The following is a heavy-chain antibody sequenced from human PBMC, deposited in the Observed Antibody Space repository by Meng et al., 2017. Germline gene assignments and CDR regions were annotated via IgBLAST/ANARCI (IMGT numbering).Heavy chain of an antibody. D-gene: IGHD3-10*01. V-gene: IGHV3-7*01. CDR3: ARVGIVTMVRAYYFDY. J-gene: IGHJ4*02. CDR1: GYSISSGYY. Sequence: ETLSLTCTVSGYSISSGYYWGWIRQPPGKGLEWVANIKQDGGEKYYVDSVKGRFTISRDNAKNSLYLQMNSLRAEDTAVYYCARVGIVTMVRAYYFDYWGQGTLVT. CDR2: IKQDGGEK.